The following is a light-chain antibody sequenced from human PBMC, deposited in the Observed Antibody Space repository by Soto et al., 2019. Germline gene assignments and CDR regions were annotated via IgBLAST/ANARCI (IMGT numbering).Light chain of an antibody. CDR3: QQYNNWPALT. Sequence: EIVMTQSPATLSVSPGERATLSCRASQSVSSNLAWYQQKPGQAPRLLIYGASTRATGIPARFSGSGSGTEFTLTISSLQSEDLAVYYCQQYNNWPALTVGGGTKVDIK. V-gene: IGKV3-15*01. CDR1: QSVSSN. J-gene: IGKJ4*01. CDR2: GAS.